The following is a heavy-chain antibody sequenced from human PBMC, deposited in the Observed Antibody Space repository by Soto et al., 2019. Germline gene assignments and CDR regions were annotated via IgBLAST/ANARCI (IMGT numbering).Heavy chain of an antibody. CDR2: ISGSGGST. D-gene: IGHD2-8*01. Sequence: GGSLRLSCAASGFTFSSYAMSWVRQAPGKGLEWVSAISGSGGSTYYADSVKGRFTISRDNSKNTLYLQMNSLRAEDTAVYYCAKDRIVLMVYATPYFDYWGQGTLVTVSS. CDR1: GFTFSSYA. J-gene: IGHJ4*02. V-gene: IGHV3-23*01. CDR3: AKDRIVLMVYATPYFDY.